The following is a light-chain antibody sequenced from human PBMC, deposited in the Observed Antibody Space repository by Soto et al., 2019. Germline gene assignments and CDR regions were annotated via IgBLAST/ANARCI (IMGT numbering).Light chain of an antibody. CDR1: HGISRW. CDR2: KTS. V-gene: IGKV1-5*03. CDR3: QQYEM. Sequence: IQMTQSPSTLSASVGDRVIITCRANHGISRWLAWYQQKPGKAPKLLIYKTSSLESGVPSRFSGSGSGTEFTLTISNLQPDDSATYYCQQYEMFGQGTKVVVK. J-gene: IGKJ1*01.